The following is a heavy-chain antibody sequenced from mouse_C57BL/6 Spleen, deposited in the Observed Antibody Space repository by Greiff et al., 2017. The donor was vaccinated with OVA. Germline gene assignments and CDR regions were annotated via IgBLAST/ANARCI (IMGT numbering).Heavy chain of an antibody. CDR2: ISSGSSTI. J-gene: IGHJ2*01. CDR1: GFTFSDYG. V-gene: IGHV5-17*01. CDR3: AEGTTVVGLDY. Sequence: EVKVVESGGGLVKPGGSLKLSCAASGFTFSDYGMHWVRQAPETGLEWVAYISSGSSTIYYADKVKGRFTISRDNATNTLFLQMTSRRSDDTAMYYCAEGTTVVGLDYWGQGTTLTVSS. D-gene: IGHD1-1*01.